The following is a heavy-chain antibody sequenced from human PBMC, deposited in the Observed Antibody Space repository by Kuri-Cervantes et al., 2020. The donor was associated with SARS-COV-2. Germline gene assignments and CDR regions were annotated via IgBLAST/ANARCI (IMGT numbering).Heavy chain of an antibody. CDR1: GGTFSSYA. V-gene: IGHV1-69*04. D-gene: IGHD4-11*01. CDR2: IIPILGTA. Sequence: SVKVSCKASGGTFSSYAISWVRQAPGQGLEWMGRIIPILGTANYAQKFQGRVTTTRDTSTSTVYMELSSLRSEDTAVYYCARGSAGGRYSNYVLDYWGQGTLVTVSS. CDR3: ARGSAGGRYSNYVLDY. J-gene: IGHJ4*02.